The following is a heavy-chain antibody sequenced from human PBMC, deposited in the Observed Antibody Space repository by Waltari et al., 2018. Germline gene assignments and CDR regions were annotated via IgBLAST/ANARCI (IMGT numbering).Heavy chain of an antibody. CDR1: GGTFSSYA. CDR2: IIPIFGTA. CDR3: ARSDVVVAAMYNWFDP. J-gene: IGHJ5*02. D-gene: IGHD2-15*01. V-gene: IGHV1-69*05. Sequence: QVQLVQSGAEVKKPGSSVKVSCKASGGTFSSYAISWVRQAPGQGLEWMGGIIPIFGTANYAQKCQGRVTITTDESTSTAYMELSSLRSEDTAVYYCARSDVVVAAMYNWFDPWGQGTLVTVSS.